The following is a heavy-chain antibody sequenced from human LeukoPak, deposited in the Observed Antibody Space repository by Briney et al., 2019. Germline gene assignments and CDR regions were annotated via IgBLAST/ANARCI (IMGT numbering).Heavy chain of an antibody. J-gene: IGHJ5*02. CDR1: GYTFTSYD. CDR3: ARGNQLWFGESSGFDP. D-gene: IGHD3-10*01. Sequence: ASVKVSCKASGYTFTSYDINWVRQATGQGPEWMGWMNPNSGNTGYAQKFQGRVTMTRNTSISTAYMELSSLRSEDTAVYYCARGNQLWFGESSGFDPWGQGTLVTVSS. CDR2: MNPNSGNT. V-gene: IGHV1-8*01.